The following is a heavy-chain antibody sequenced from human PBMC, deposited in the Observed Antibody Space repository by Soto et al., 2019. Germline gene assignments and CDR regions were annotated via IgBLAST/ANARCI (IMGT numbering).Heavy chain of an antibody. CDR1: GFTFRSYV. Sequence: QVQLVESGGGVVQPGTSLRVSCVGSGFTFRSYVIHWVRQAPGKGLEWVALTSYDGSDKYYADSVRGRFTISRDNSRNTVDLQMDSLRLEDTALYYCARWGTTGGLDVWGRGTLVSVSS. D-gene: IGHD3-16*01. CDR2: TSYDGSDK. J-gene: IGHJ1*01. V-gene: IGHV3-30*19. CDR3: ARWGTTGGLDV.